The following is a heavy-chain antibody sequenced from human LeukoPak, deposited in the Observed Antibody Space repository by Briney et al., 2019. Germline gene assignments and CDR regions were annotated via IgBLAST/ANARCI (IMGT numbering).Heavy chain of an antibody. CDR2: ISSSSSYI. V-gene: IGHV3-21*01. J-gene: IGHJ6*02. D-gene: IGHD3-10*01. Sequence: GGSLRLSCAASGFTFSSYSMNWVRQAPGKGLEWVSSISSSSSYIYYADSVKGRFTISGDNAKNSLYLQMNSLRAEDTAVYYCARGSGFRGNYYYYGMDVWGQGTTVTVSS. CDR3: ARGSGFRGNYYYYGMDV. CDR1: GFTFSSYS.